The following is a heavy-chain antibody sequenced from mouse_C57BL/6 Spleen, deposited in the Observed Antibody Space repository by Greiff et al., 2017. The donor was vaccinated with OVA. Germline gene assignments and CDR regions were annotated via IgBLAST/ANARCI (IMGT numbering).Heavy chain of an antibody. V-gene: IGHV1-69*01. CDR3: ARGGWYYSNTDY. CDR2: IDPSDSYT. D-gene: IGHD2-5*01. CDR1: GYTFTSYW. J-gene: IGHJ2*01. Sequence: QVQLQQPGAELVMPGASVKLSCKASGYTFTSYWMHWVKQRPGQGLEWIGEIDPSDSYTNYNQKFKGKSTLTVDKSSSTAYMQLSSLTSEDSAVYYCARGGWYYSNTDYWGQGTTLTVSS.